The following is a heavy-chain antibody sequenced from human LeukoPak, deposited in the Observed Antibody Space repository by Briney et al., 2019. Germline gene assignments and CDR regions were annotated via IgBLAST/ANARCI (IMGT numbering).Heavy chain of an antibody. Sequence: SETLSLTCTVSGGSINSYCWSWIRQPPGKRLEWIGYIYYSGSTNYNPSLKSRVTISVDTSKNQFSLKLSSVTAADTAVYYCASGYTYGWYYFDYWGQGTLVTVSS. J-gene: IGHJ4*02. V-gene: IGHV4-59*01. CDR3: ASGYTYGWYYFDY. D-gene: IGHD5-18*01. CDR2: IYYSGST. CDR1: GGSINSYC.